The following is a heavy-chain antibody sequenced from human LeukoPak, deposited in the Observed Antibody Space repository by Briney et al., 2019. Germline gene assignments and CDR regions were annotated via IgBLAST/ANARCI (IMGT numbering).Heavy chain of an antibody. J-gene: IGHJ6*02. CDR1: GGSFSGYY. CDR2: INHSGST. Sequence: SETLSLTCAVYGGSFSGYYWSWSRQPQGKGLEWIGEINHSGSTNYNPSLTGRVTISADTSKNQFSLKLSSVTAADTAVYYCAGDIGRRYGMDVWGHGTTVSVSS. V-gene: IGHV4-34*01. CDR3: AGDIGRRYGMDV. D-gene: IGHD2-15*01.